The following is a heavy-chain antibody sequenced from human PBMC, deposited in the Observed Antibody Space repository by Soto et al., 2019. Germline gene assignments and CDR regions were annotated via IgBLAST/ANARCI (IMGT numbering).Heavy chain of an antibody. CDR1: GGSFSEYY. CDR3: ARSGYSSSWYTGPYYYYGMDV. J-gene: IGHJ6*02. CDR2: INHSGST. V-gene: IGHV4-34*01. Sequence: PSKTLSLTCAVYGGSFSEYYWSSIRQPPGEGLEWIGEINHSGSTNYNPSLKSRVTISVDTSKNQFSLKLSSVTAADTAVYYCARSGYSSSWYTGPYYYYGMDVWGQGTTVT. D-gene: IGHD6-13*01.